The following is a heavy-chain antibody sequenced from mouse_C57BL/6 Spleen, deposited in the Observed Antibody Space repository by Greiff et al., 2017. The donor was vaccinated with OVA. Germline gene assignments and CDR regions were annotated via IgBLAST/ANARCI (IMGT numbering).Heavy chain of an antibody. CDR2: IYPGSGST. CDR3: ARSEGVYYDYPWFAY. CDR1: GYTFTSYW. V-gene: IGHV1-55*01. Sequence: QVQLQQPGAELVKPGASVKMSCKASGYTFTSYWITWVKQRPGQGLEWIGDIYPGSGSTNYNEKFKSKATLTVDTSSSTAYMQLSSLTSEDSAVYYCARSEGVYYDYPWFAYWGQGTLVTVSA. J-gene: IGHJ3*01. D-gene: IGHD2-4*01.